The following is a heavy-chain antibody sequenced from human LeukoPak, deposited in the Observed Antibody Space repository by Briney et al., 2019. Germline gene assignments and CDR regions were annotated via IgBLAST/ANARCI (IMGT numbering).Heavy chain of an antibody. CDR2: INSNSGDT. J-gene: IGHJ4*02. CDR3: ASGDYGDPPLNY. CDR1: GYTFTVHY. V-gene: IGHV1-2*02. D-gene: IGHD4-17*01. Sequence: ASVKVSCKASGYTFTVHYIHWIRQAPGGGLEWMGWINSNSGDTKYAQKFQGRVTMTRDTSISTAYMELSRLRFDDTAVYYCASGDYGDPPLNYWGQGTLVTVSS.